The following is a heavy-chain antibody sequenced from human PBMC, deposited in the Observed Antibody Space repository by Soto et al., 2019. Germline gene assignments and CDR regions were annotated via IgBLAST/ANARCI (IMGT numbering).Heavy chain of an antibody. V-gene: IGHV3-23*01. CDR2: GGGSGVT. CDR3: TKGWLDG. D-gene: IGHD2-15*01. J-gene: IGHJ6*02. CDR1: GFTFSSHV. Sequence: ELQLLESGGGLVQPGGSLRLSCVASGFTFSSHVMNWVRQAPGRGLEWVSSGGGSGVTYYADAARGRFTISRDNSKNTVNLQMNSLKAEDTAVYYCTKGWLDGWGQGTTVSVSS.